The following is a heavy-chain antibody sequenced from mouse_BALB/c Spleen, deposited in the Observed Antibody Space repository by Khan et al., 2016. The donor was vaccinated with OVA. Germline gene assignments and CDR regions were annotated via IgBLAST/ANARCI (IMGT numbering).Heavy chain of an antibody. J-gene: IGHJ4*01. Sequence: QVRLQQSGPGLVAPSQSLSITCTISGFSLTNYGVHWVRQPPGKGLEWLVVIWSDGSTTYNSALKSRLSISKDNSKSQVFLKMNSLQTDDTAMYYCARQPYYHYYIMDYWGPGTSVTVSS. CDR2: IWSDGST. D-gene: IGHD2-10*01. CDR1: GFSLTNYG. CDR3: ARQPYYHYYIMDY. V-gene: IGHV2-6-1*01.